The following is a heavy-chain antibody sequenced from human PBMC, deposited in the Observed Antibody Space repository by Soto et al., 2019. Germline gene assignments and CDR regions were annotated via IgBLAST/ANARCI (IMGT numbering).Heavy chain of an antibody. D-gene: IGHD7-27*01. Sequence: QLLGSGGGLVQPGGSLRLSCVASGLRFSTYWMNWVRQPPGMGLERVANIDPDGRVGTYVDSVKGRFTTSRDNAMNSVYLQMTSLRADDTAMYFCAGWGEHDANVWGQGILVTVSA. V-gene: IGHV3-7*03. CDR3: AGWGEHDANV. J-gene: IGHJ4*02. CDR2: IDPDGRVG. CDR1: GLRFSTYW.